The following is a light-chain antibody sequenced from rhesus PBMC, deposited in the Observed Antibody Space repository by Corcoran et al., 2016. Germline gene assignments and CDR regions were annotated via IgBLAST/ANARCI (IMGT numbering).Light chain of an antibody. CDR3: QKYNNSPYS. J-gene: IGKJ2*01. CDR1: QSVGRS. V-gene: IGKV3-53*01. Sequence: QVILTQSPATLSLSPGERATLSCRASQSVGRSLAWYQQRPGQAPRLLIYGASSRATDIPDRVSGSGSWTDFTLTIISLEPEDFAVYYCQKYNNSPYSFGQGTKVEIK. CDR2: GAS.